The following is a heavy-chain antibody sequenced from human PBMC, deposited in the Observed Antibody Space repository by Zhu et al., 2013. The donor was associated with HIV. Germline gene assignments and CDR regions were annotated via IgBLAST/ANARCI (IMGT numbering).Heavy chain of an antibody. CDR1: GGSFSGYY. Sequence: QVQLQQWGAGLLKPSETLSLTCAVYGGSFSGYYWSWIRQPPGKGLERIGEINHSGSTNYNPSLKSRVTISVDTSKNQFSLKLSSVTAADTAVYYCARLPYGSGKVRAFDIWGQGTMVTVSS. V-gene: IGHV4-34*01. CDR2: INHSGST. J-gene: IGHJ3*02. D-gene: IGHD3-10*01. CDR3: ARLPYGSGKVRAFDI.